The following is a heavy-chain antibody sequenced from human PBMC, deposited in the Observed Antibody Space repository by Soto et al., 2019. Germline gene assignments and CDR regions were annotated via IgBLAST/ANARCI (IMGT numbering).Heavy chain of an antibody. V-gene: IGHV4-59*12. CDR1: GGSISSYY. D-gene: IGHD1-1*01. J-gene: IGHJ5*02. CDR3: ARDQLEGNWFDP. CDR2: IFYSGGT. Sequence: SETLSLTCTVSGGSISSYYWSWIRQPPGKGLEWIGYIFYSGGTLYNPSLKNRVSISVDKSKNQFSLKLTSVTAADTAVYYCARDQLEGNWFDPWGQGVLVTVSS.